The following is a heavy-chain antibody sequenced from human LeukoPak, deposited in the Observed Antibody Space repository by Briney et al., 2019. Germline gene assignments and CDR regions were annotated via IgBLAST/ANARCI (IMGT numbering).Heavy chain of an antibody. J-gene: IGHJ4*02. CDR1: GYTFTGYY. CDR3: ARDFWYGYSSGPFDY. D-gene: IGHD6-19*01. V-gene: IGHV1-2*02. Sequence: ASVKVSCKASGYTFTGYYMHWVRQAPGQGLEWMGWINPNSRGTNYAQKFQGRVTMTRDTSISTAYMELSRLRSDDTAVYYCARDFWYGYSSGPFDYWGQGTLATVSS. CDR2: INPNSRGT.